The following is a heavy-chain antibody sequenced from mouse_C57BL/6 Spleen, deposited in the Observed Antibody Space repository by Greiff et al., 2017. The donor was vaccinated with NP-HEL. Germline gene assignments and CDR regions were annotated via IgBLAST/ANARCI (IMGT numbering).Heavy chain of an antibody. Sequence: VQLQQSGAELVKPGASVKMSCKASGYTFTSYWITWVKQRPGQGLEWIGDIYPGSGSTNYNEKFKSKATLTVDTSSSTAYMQLSSLTSEDSAVYYCARSDYYGDGVDYYAMDYWGQGTSVTGSS. CDR3: ARSDYYGDGVDYYAMDY. CDR1: GYTFTSYW. D-gene: IGHD2-13*01. V-gene: IGHV1-55*01. CDR2: IYPGSGST. J-gene: IGHJ4*01.